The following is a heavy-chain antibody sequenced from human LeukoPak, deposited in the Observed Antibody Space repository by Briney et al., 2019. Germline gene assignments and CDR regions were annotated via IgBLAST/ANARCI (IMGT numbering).Heavy chain of an antibody. CDR1: GFTFSDYW. J-gene: IGHJ6*02. V-gene: IGHV3-74*01. CDR2: IISDGTSA. CDR3: ARDARYNIDV. Sequence: GGSLRLSCAASGFTFSDYWMHWVRQATGKGLVWVSRIISDGTSATYADSVKGRFTMSRDNAKNTLYLEMNSLRADDTAVYYCARDARYNIDVWGQGTTVTVSS. D-gene: IGHD3-9*01.